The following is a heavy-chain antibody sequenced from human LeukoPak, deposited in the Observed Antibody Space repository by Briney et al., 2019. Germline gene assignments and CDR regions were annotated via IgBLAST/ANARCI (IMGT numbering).Heavy chain of an antibody. V-gene: IGHV3-7*01. CDR1: GFTFSSYW. J-gene: IGHJ4*02. CDR3: AREEIVNHYYGSGTYFLDY. Sequence: GGSLRLSCAASGFTFSSYWMSWVRQAPGKGLEWVANIKQDGSEKNYVDSVKGRFTISRDNAENSLYLQMNSLRAEDTAVYYCAREEIVNHYYGSGTYFLDYWGQGTLVTVSS. CDR2: IKQDGSEK. D-gene: IGHD3-10*01.